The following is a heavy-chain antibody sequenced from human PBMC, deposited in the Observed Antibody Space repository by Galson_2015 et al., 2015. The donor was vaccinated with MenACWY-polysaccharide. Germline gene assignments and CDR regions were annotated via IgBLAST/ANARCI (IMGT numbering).Heavy chain of an antibody. CDR2: IKKDGSEK. V-gene: IGHV3-7*01. J-gene: IGHJ6*02. Sequence: SLRLSCAASGFTFSSYGMTWVRQAPGKGLEWVANIKKDGSEKYYVDSVKGRFTISRDNALYLQMNSLRAEETAVYFGARGHYGMDVWGQGTTVTVSS. CDR1: GFTFSSYG. CDR3: ARGHYGMDV.